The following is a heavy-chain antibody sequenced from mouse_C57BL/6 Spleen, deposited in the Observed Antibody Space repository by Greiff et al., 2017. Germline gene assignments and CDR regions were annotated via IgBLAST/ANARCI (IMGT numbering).Heavy chain of an antibody. D-gene: IGHD2-1*01. CDR1: GYTFTSYW. CDR2: INPSNGGT. J-gene: IGHJ2*01. CDR3: AKGGYGNYYYFDY. V-gene: IGHV1-53*01. Sequence: QVQLQQSGTELVKPGASVKLSCKASGYTFTSYWMHWVKQRPGQGLEWIGNINPSNGGTNYNEKFKSKATLTVDKSSSTAYMQLSSLTSEDSAVYYCAKGGYGNYYYFDYWGQGTTLTVSS.